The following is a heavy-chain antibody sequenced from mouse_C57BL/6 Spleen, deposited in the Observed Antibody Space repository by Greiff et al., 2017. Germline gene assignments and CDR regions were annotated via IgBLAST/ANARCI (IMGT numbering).Heavy chain of an antibody. V-gene: IGHV1-19*01. Sequence: EVQLQQSGPVLVKPGASVKMSCKASGYTFTDYYMNWVKQSHGKSLEWIGVINPYNGGTSYNQKFKGKATLTVDKSSSTAYMELNSLTSEASAVYYCARGGYGNGAWFAYWGQGTLVTVSA. CDR3: ARGGYGNGAWFAY. CDR1: GYTFTDYY. D-gene: IGHD2-1*01. J-gene: IGHJ3*01. CDR2: INPYNGGT.